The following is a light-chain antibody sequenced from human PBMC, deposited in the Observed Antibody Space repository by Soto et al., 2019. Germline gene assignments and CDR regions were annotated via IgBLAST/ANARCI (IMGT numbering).Light chain of an antibody. J-gene: IGKJ5*01. CDR1: QSISSY. Sequence: DIQMTQSPSSPSASVGDRVTITCRASQSISSYLNWYQQKPGKAPKLLIYAASSLQSGVPSRFSGSGSGTDFTLTISSLQPEDFATYYCQQADRFPGTFGQGTRLE. CDR3: QQADRFPGT. CDR2: AAS. V-gene: IGKV1-39*01.